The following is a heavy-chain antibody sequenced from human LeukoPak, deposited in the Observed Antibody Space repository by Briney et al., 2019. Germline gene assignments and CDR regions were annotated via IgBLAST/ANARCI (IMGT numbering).Heavy chain of an antibody. D-gene: IGHD3-10*01. Sequence: ASVKVSCKASGYTFTSYYMHWVRQAPGQGLEWMGIINPSGGSTSYAQKFQGRVTMTRDTSTSTVYMELSSLRSEDTAVYYCARGLVRGANPRRTLGYWGQGTLVTVSS. CDR2: INPSGGST. CDR1: GYTFTSYY. J-gene: IGHJ4*02. CDR3: ARGLVRGANPRRTLGY. V-gene: IGHV1-46*01.